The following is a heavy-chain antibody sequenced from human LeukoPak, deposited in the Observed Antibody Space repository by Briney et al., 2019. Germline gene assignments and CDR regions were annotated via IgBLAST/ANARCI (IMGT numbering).Heavy chain of an antibody. D-gene: IGHD2-2*01. CDR3: ARARWYQPATGFDY. V-gene: IGHV4-39*07. CDR2: IYYSGST. Sequence: SETLSLTCTVSGGSISSSSYYWGWIRQPPGKGLEWIGSIYYSGSTYYNPSLKSRVTISVDTSKNQFSLKLSSVTAADTAVYYCARARWYQPATGFDYWGQGTLVTVSS. CDR1: GGSISSSSYY. J-gene: IGHJ4*02.